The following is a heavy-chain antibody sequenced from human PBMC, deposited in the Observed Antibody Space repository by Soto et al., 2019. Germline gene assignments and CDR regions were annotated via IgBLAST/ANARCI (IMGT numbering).Heavy chain of an antibody. J-gene: IGHJ4*02. D-gene: IGHD3-10*01. CDR2: IYYSGST. CDR3: AREIQQPYYGSGSYHFDY. Sequence: QVQLQESGPGLVKPSETLSLTCTVSGGSISSYYWNWIRQPPGKGLEWIGYIYYSGSTNYNPSLKSRVTISVDTSKNQFSLKLSSVTAADTAVYYCAREIQQPYYGSGSYHFDYWGQGTLVTVSS. V-gene: IGHV4-59*01. CDR1: GGSISSYY.